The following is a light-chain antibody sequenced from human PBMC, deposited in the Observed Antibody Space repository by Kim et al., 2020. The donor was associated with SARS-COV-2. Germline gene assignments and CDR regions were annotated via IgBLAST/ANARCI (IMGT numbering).Light chain of an antibody. Sequence: TLSLLPGERATPACRASQSVSSSYLAWYQQKPGQAPRLLIYGASSRATGIPDRFSGSGSGTDFTLTISRLEPEDFAVYYCQQSGTFGQGTKVEIK. V-gene: IGKV3-20*01. CDR3: QQSGT. J-gene: IGKJ1*01. CDR1: QSVSSSY. CDR2: GAS.